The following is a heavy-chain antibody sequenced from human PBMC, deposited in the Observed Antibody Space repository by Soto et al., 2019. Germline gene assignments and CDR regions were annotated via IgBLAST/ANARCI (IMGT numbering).Heavy chain of an antibody. D-gene: IGHD1-1*01. Sequence: QVQLVESGGGVVQPGRSLRLSCAASGFTFSSYAMHWVRQAPGKGLEWVAVISYDGSNKYYADSVKGRFTISRDNSKNTLYLQMNSLRAEDTAVYYCARDTWMATTDDAFDIWGQGTMVPVS. CDR1: GFTFSSYA. CDR3: ARDTWMATTDDAFDI. J-gene: IGHJ3*02. V-gene: IGHV3-30-3*01. CDR2: ISYDGSNK.